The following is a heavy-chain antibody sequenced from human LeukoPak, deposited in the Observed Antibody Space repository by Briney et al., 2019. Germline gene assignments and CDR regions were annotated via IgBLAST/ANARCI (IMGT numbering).Heavy chain of an antibody. V-gene: IGHV4-39*07. CDR3: ARVAMVRGVPIDY. Sequence: PSETLSLTCTVSGGSISSSTSYWVWIRQPPGKGLEWIGSVYYSGSTYYNPSLKSRVSISIDTSENQFSLNLNSVTVADTAVYYCARVAMVRGVPIDYWGQGTLVTVSS. CDR1: GGSISSSTSY. D-gene: IGHD3-10*01. CDR2: VYYSGST. J-gene: IGHJ4*02.